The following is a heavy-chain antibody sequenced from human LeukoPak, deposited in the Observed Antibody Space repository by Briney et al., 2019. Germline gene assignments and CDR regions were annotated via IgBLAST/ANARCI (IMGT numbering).Heavy chain of an antibody. CDR1: GVTFSIYA. CDR2: IIVSGTDT. J-gene: IGHJ4*02. Sequence: VGALRLSSAPSGVTFSIYAMSWGREAPRERLWRGSNIIVSGTDTYYADSVRGRVTTSRDNAKSTLCLRINTLRAEDTAVYYCAKGYCSDTKCQNRLGLDYWGQGTLVTVSS. D-gene: IGHD2-15*01. V-gene: IGHV3-23*01. CDR3: AKGYCSDTKCQNRLGLDY.